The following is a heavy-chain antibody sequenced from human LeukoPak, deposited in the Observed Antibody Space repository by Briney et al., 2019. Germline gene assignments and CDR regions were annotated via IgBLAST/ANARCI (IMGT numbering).Heavy chain of an antibody. Sequence: PSETLSLTCAVYGGSFSGYYWSWIRQPPGKGLEWIGEINHSGSTNYNPSLKSRVTISVDTSKNQFSLKLSSVTAADTAVYYCAREFGRTKKYSQHWGQGTLVTVSS. V-gene: IGHV4-34*01. CDR2: INHSGST. CDR3: AREFGRTKKYSQH. J-gene: IGHJ1*01. CDR1: GGSFSGYY. D-gene: IGHD3-16*01.